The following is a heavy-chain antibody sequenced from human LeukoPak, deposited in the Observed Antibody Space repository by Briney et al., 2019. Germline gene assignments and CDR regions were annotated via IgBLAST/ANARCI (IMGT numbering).Heavy chain of an antibody. V-gene: IGHV4-59*01. Sequence: PSETLSLTCTVSGGSISSYYWSWIRQPPGKGLEWIGYIYYSGSTNYNPSLKSRVTISVDTSKNQFSLKLSSVTAADTAVYYCARVSYGSGSYYWGQGTLVTVSS. CDR3: ARVSYGSGSYY. CDR1: GGSISSYY. D-gene: IGHD3-10*01. CDR2: IYYSGST. J-gene: IGHJ4*02.